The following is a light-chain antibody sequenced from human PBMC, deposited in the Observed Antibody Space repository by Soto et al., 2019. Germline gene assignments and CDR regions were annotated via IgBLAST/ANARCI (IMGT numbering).Light chain of an antibody. J-gene: IGLJ1*01. CDR2: EVT. CDR1: SSDVGGYNF. Sequence: QSVLTQPAAVSGSPGQSITISCTGSSSDVGGYNFVSWYQHLPDKAPKLIIYEVTNRPSGVSDRFSGSKSGNTASLTISGLPEEDEADYYCASLATTTDVFGSGTKVTVL. V-gene: IGLV2-14*01. CDR3: ASLATTTDV.